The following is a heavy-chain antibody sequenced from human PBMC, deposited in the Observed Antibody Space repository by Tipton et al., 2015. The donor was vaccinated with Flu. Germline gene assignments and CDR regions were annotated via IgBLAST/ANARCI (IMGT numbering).Heavy chain of an antibody. J-gene: IGHJ4*02. Sequence: QLVQSGGGLVQPGGSLRLSCAASGFTFRNYWMTWVRQAPGKGLEWVANIKQDGSEKNCVDSVKGRFTISRDNAKNSLYLQMNSLRAEDTAVYYCARGSGGSYYWGQGTLVTVSS. V-gene: IGHV3-7*01. CDR1: GFTFRNYW. CDR3: ARGSGGSYY. D-gene: IGHD2-15*01. CDR2: IKQDGSEK.